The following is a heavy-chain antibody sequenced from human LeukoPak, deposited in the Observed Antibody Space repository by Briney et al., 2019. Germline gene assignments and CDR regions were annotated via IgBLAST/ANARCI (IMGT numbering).Heavy chain of an antibody. CDR1: GFTFSTYA. D-gene: IGHD2-21*02. Sequence: GGSLRLSCAASGFTFSTYAMGWVRHTPGKGLEWVSSIKGGGGDPFYADSVKGRFTISRGNSKKTLFLHLNSLRAEDSAVYYCAKGGHDFNPFYWWGQGTLVTVSS. CDR2: IKGGGGDP. V-gene: IGHV3-23*01. CDR3: AKGGHDFNPFYW. J-gene: IGHJ4*02.